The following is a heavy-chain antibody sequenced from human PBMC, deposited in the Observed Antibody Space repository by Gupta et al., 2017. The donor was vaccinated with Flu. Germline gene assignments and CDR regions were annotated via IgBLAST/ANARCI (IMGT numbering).Heavy chain of an antibody. CDR1: GFTFSNFG. D-gene: IGHD2/OR15-2a*01. Sequence: VQLVESGGGLVKPGGSLRLSCAGSGFTFSNFGMTWVRQASGKGLEWISSISSTTSHKYYADSVKGRFTISRDNADSSLFLQMSSLRAEDTAIYYCARRGNYLGDAFDIWGRGTMVTVSS. V-gene: IGHV3-21*02. CDR3: ARRGNYLGDAFDI. J-gene: IGHJ3*02. CDR2: ISSTTSHK.